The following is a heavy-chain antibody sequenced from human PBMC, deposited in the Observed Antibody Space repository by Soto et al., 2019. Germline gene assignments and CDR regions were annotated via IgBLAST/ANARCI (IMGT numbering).Heavy chain of an antibody. Sequence: ASVKVSCKASGYTFSRYAMHWVRQAPGQRLERMGWINAGNGNAYYSQKFQGRVTITRDTSASIAYMELSSLRSEDTAVYYCARAPYGGSLDYWGQGTPVTVSS. D-gene: IGHD4-17*01. CDR3: ARAPYGGSLDY. CDR1: GYTFSRYA. V-gene: IGHV1-3*01. CDR2: INAGNGNA. J-gene: IGHJ4*02.